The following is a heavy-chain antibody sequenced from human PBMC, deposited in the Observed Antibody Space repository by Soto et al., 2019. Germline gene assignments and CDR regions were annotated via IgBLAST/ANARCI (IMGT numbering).Heavy chain of an antibody. CDR2: ISSTSTFI. D-gene: IGHD3-10*01. V-gene: IGHV3-21*01. CDR1: GIAFRDFS. Sequence: GGSLRLSCAASGIAFRDFSMNWVRQAPGRALEWVSSISSTSTFIFYADSVKGRFTISRDNAKNSLFLQMSSLGADDTAVYYCAREGSLWGFDSWGQGTLVTVSS. CDR3: AREGSLWGFDS. J-gene: IGHJ4*02.